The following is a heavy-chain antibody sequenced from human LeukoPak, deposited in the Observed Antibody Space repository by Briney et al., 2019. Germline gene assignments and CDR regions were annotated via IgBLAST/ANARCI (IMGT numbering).Heavy chain of an antibody. V-gene: IGHV4-39*01. Sequence: PSETLSLTCTVSGGSISSSSYYWGWIRQPPGKGLEWIGSIYYSGSTYYNPSLKSRVTISVDTSKNQFSLKLSSVTAADTAVYYCARQLGYCSSTSCYADKVDCWGQGTLVTASS. J-gene: IGHJ4*02. D-gene: IGHD2-2*01. CDR3: ARQLGYCSSTSCYADKVDC. CDR1: GGSISSSSYY. CDR2: IYYSGST.